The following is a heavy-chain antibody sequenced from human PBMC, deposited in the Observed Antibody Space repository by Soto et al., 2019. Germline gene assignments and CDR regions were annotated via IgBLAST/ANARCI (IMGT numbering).Heavy chain of an antibody. CDR3: AHSTYGSFDP. Sequence: QITLKESGTTQVKPTPTLTLTCKYSGFSLTTSGVGVGWIHQPQGTALEWLALIHWDDYKRYSPSLKSRLTITKDTSKNQVVLTMTNMDPVDTATYYCAHSTYGSFDPWGQGTLVTVSS. D-gene: IGHD1-26*01. CDR1: GFSLTTSGVG. V-gene: IGHV2-5*02. J-gene: IGHJ5*02. CDR2: IHWDDYK.